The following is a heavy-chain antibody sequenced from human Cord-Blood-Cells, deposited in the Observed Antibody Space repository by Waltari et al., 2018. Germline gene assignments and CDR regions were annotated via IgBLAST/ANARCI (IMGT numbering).Heavy chain of an antibody. Sequence: QVQLQQWGAGLLKPSETLSLTCAVYGGSFSGYYRSWIRQPPGKGLEWIGEINHSGSTNYNPSLKSRVTISVDTSKNQFSLKLSSVTAADTAVYYCARSGQLSPFDYWGQGTLVTVSS. CDR3: ARSGQLSPFDY. D-gene: IGHD6-13*01. CDR1: GGSFSGYY. V-gene: IGHV4-34*01. CDR2: INHSGST. J-gene: IGHJ4*02.